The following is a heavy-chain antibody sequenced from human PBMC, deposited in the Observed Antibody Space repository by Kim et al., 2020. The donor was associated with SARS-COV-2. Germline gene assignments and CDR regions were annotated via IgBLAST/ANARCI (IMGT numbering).Heavy chain of an antibody. Sequence: RYSPAFQGQVTISADKSISTAYLQWSSLKASDTAMYYCARQVRVKHLPDYWGQGTLVTVSS. CDR3: ARQVRVKHLPDY. J-gene: IGHJ4*02. D-gene: IGHD3-22*01. V-gene: IGHV5-51*01.